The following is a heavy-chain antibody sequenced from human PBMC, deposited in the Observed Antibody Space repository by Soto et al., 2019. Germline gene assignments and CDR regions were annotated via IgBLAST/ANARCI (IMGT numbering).Heavy chain of an antibody. CDR2: ISSNSDTT. D-gene: IGHD2-21*02. J-gene: IGHJ4*02. CDR1: GFSFSDHS. Sequence: LVESGGGLVYTGGSLRLSCVASGFSFSDHSMNGVRQAPGKGLQWISYISSNSDTTYYADSVKGRFTVSRDNAKNALFLQMTSLRDDDTATYYCASLPKGSLVTVWGQGARVTVSS. V-gene: IGHV3-48*02. CDR3: ASLPKGSLVTV.